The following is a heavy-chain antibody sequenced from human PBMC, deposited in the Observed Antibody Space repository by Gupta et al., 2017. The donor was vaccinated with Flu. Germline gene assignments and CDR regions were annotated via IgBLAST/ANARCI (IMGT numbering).Heavy chain of an antibody. V-gene: IGHV1-18*01. D-gene: IGHD2-2*01. CDR2: ISADNGNT. J-gene: IGHJ6*02. CDR1: GYTFTSYG. Sequence: QVQLVQSGAEVKKPGASVKVSCKASGYTFTSYGLSWVRQAPGQGLEWIGWISADNGNTNYAQKLQGRVTMTTDTSTSTAYMELRSLRSDDTAVYYCARAEGYCSSTSCEYYYYGMDLWGQGTTVTVSS. CDR3: ARAEGYCSSTSCEYYYYGMDL.